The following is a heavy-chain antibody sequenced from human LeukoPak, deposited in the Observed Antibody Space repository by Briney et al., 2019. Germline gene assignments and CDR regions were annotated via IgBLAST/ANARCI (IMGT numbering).Heavy chain of an antibody. CDR3: AREITIFGVVPNDGGDY. V-gene: IGHV3-23*01. CDR1: GFTFSSYA. J-gene: IGHJ4*02. Sequence: PGGSLRLSCAASGFTFSSYAMSWVRQAPGKGLEWVSAISGSGGSTYYADSVKGRFTISRDNSMNTLYLQMNSLRAEDTAVYYCAREITIFGVVPNDGGDYWGQGTLVTVSS. CDR2: ISGSGGST. D-gene: IGHD3-3*01.